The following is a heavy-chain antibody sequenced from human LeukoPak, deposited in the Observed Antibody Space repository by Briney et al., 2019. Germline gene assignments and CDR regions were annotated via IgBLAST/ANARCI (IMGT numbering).Heavy chain of an antibody. CDR1: GFTVSSNY. CDR2: IYSGGST. CDR3: ARTPYGDHFDY. D-gene: IGHD4-17*01. V-gene: IGHV3-53*01. J-gene: IGHJ4*02. Sequence: PGGSLRLSCAASGFTVSSNYMSWVRQAPGKGLEWVSVIYSGGSTYYADSVKGRFTISRDNSKNTLYLQMNSLRAEDTAVYYCARTPYGDHFDYWGQGTLVTVSS.